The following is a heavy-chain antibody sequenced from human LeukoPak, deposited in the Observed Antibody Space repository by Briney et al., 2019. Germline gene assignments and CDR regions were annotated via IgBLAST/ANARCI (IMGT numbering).Heavy chain of an antibody. D-gene: IGHD3-22*01. Sequence: ASVKVSCKASGDTFTGYYMHWGRQAPGQGGEGMGWINPNSGATNYAQKFQGRVTMTRDTYISTAYMELSRLRSDDTAVYYCARGGRDYDTNFDYWGQGTLVTVSS. J-gene: IGHJ4*02. V-gene: IGHV1-2*02. CDR1: GDTFTGYY. CDR3: ARGGRDYDTNFDY. CDR2: INPNSGAT.